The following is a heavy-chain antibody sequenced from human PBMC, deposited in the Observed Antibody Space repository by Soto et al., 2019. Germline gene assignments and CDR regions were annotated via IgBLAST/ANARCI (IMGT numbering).Heavy chain of an antibody. CDR1: GASITYGAYS. Sequence: QLQLHLSGSGLVKPSQTLSLTCTVSGASITYGAYSWSWIRQTPGKGLEWIGYINHLETTIHNPSFESRLTMSLDRTQNQFSLTLKSMSAADRAVYFGARGGGFDSFDYWGQGILVTVSS. CDR2: INHLETT. J-gene: IGHJ4*02. V-gene: IGHV4-30-2*01. D-gene: IGHD3-10*01. CDR3: ARGGGFDSFDY.